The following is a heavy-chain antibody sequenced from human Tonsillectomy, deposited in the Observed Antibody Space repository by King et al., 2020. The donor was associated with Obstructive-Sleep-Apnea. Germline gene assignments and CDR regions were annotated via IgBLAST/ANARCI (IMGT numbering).Heavy chain of an antibody. CDR1: GGSFSDYY. Sequence: QVQLQHWGAGLLKPSETLSLTCAVYGGSFSDYYWSWIRQPPGKGLEWIGEINHSGSTNYSPSLKSRVTISVDTSKNQFSLKLSSVTAADTAVYYCARGSGAASVNWFDPWGQGALVTVSS. J-gene: IGHJ5*02. D-gene: IGHD6-13*01. CDR2: INHSGST. CDR3: ARGSGAASVNWFDP. V-gene: IGHV4-34*01.